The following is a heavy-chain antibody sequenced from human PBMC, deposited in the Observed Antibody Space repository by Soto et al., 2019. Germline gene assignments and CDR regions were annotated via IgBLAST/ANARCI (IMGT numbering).Heavy chain of an antibody. V-gene: IGHV3-30*18. CDR3: AKIMTTGPLGYYYYYMDV. Sequence: GGSLRLSCAASGFTFSSYGMHWVRQAPGKGLEWVAVISYDGSNKYYADSVKGRFTISRDNSKNTLYLQMNSLRAEDTAVYYCAKIMTTGPLGYYYYYMDVWGKGTTVTVSS. CDR2: ISYDGSNK. J-gene: IGHJ6*03. CDR1: GFTFSSYG. D-gene: IGHD4-17*01.